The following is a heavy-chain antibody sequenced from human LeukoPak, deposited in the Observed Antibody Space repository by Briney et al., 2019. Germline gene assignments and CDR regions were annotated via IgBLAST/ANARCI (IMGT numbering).Heavy chain of an antibody. CDR1: GGSISSYY. J-gene: IGHJ3*02. V-gene: IGHV4-59*08. Sequence: SETLPLTCTVSGGSISSYYWSWIRQPPGKGLEWIGYIYYSGSTNYNPSLKSRVTISVDTSKNQFSLKLSSVTAADTAVYYCARHTGGMGFDIWGQGTMVTVSS. CDR2: IYYSGST. CDR3: ARHTGGMGFDI. D-gene: IGHD6-13*01.